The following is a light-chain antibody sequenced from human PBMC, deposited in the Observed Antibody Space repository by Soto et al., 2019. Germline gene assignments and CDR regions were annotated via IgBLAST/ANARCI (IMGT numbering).Light chain of an antibody. CDR3: QQYGSSPT. J-gene: IGKJ1*01. CDR1: QSVSSY. V-gene: IGKV3-11*01. CDR2: DAS. Sequence: EIVLTQSPATLFLSPGERATLSCRASQSVSSYLAWYQQKPGQAPRLLIYDASNRATGIPVRFSGSGSGTDFTLTISSLEPEDFAVYYCQQYGSSPTFGQGTKVEIK.